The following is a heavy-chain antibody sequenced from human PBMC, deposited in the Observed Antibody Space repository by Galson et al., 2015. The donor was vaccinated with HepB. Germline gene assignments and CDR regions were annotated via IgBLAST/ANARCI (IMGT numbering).Heavy chain of an antibody. V-gene: IGHV3-7*01. CDR2: IKQDGSEK. CDR3: ARDPQP. Sequence: SLRLSCAASGFTFSSDWMSWARQAPGKGLEWVANIKQDGSEKYYVDSVKGRFTISRDNAKNSLYLQMNSLRAEDTAVYYCARDPQPWGQGTLVTVSS. CDR1: GFTFSSDW. J-gene: IGHJ5*02.